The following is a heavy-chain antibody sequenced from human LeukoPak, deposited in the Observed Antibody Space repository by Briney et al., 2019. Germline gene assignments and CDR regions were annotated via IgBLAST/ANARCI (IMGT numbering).Heavy chain of an antibody. J-gene: IGHJ4*02. V-gene: IGHV4-39*01. CDR3: ARLKEFQKIFDY. Sequence: PSETLSLTCTVSGGSISSSDYYWGWIRQPPGKGLEWIGSVYYSGTTYYNPSLKSRVTVSVDTSKNEFSLMLSSVTAADTAVYYCARLKEFQKIFDYWGQGIMVTVSS. CDR2: VYYSGTT. CDR1: GGSISSSDYY. D-gene: IGHD2-21*01.